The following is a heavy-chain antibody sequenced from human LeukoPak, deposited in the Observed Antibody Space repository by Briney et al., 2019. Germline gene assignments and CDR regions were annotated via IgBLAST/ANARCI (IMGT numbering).Heavy chain of an antibody. V-gene: IGHV3-74*01. J-gene: IGHJ4*02. CDR1: GFTFSRYG. Sequence: PGGSLRLSCATSGFTFSRYGMHWVRQSPGKGLEWVSHINHDGTIRNYADSVRGRFTISSDITTLYLQMNSLGAEDTAVYYSARDVFSLGDSWGQGTLVTVSS. CDR2: INHDGTIR. D-gene: IGHD2/OR15-2a*01. CDR3: ARDVFSLGDS.